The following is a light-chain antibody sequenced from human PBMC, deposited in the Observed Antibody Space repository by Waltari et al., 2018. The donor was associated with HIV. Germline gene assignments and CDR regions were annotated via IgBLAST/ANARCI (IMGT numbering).Light chain of an antibody. CDR2: RRN. J-gene: IGLJ3*02. V-gene: IGLV1-47*01. CDR3: AAWDDSISGCV. Sequence: QSVLTPPPSASGTPGQRVTLPCSGSPFTLGRTFGFLCQQYPEPAPPPLMSRRNKRPPWVASRFSVCNSGTTASLAISWLRSEDEADYYCAAWDDSISGCVFGGGTKLTVL. CDR1: PFTLGRTF.